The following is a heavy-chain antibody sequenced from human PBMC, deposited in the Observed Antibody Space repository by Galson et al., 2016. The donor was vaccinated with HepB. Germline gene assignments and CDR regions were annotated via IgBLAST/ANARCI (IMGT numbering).Heavy chain of an antibody. D-gene: IGHD2-2*02. CDR2: ISWNSATK. CDR1: GFTFDNYA. J-gene: IGHJ2*01. Sequence: SLRLSCAASGFTFDNYAMHWVRQVPGKGLEWVSGISWNSATKDYADSVRGRFTISRDNANNSLYLQMTSLRTEDTAFYLCAKQHVAYTSSRDWFLDLWGRGTLVSVSS. CDR3: AKQHVAYTSSRDWFLDL. V-gene: IGHV3-9*01.